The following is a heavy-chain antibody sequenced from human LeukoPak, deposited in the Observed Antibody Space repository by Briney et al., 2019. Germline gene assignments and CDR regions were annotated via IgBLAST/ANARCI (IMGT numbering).Heavy chain of an antibody. V-gene: IGHV4-61*01. CDR1: GGSVSSGSYY. D-gene: IGHD1-26*01. CDR2: ISYSGST. CDR3: ARSKVGATTLYAFDI. Sequence: SETLSLTCTVSGGSVSSGSYYWSWIRQPPGKGLEWIGYISYSGSTNYNPSLKSRVTISVDTAKNQFSLKLTSVTAADTAEYYCARSKVGATTLYAFDIWGQGTMVTVSS. J-gene: IGHJ3*02.